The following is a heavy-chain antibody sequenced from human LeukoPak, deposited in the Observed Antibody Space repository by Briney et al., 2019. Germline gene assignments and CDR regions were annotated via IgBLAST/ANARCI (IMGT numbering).Heavy chain of an antibody. CDR1: GGSISNYY. V-gene: IGHV4-59*01. CDR3: ARLTRGIVATLFDY. Sequence: SETLSLTCTVSGGSISNYYWSWIRQPPGKGLEWIGYIYYSGSTNYNPSLKSRVTISVDTSKNQFSLKLSSVTAADTAVYYCARLTRGIVATLFDYWGQGTLVTVSS. J-gene: IGHJ4*02. CDR2: IYYSGST. D-gene: IGHD5-12*01.